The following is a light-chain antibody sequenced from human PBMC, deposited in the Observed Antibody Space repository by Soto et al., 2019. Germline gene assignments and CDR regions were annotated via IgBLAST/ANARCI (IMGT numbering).Light chain of an antibody. Sequence: EIELTQSPATLSLSPGERATLSCRASQSVSTYLAWYQQKPGQAPRLLSYDASNRATGIPARFSGSGSGTDITLTISSLEPEDFGVYYCHQRRKVITFGHGTRVEIK. V-gene: IGKV3-11*01. J-gene: IGKJ5*01. CDR3: HQRRKVIT. CDR2: DAS. CDR1: QSVSTY.